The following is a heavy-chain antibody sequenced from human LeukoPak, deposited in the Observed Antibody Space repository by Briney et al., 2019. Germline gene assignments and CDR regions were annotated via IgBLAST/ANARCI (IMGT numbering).Heavy chain of an antibody. D-gene: IGHD3-3*01. Sequence: SETLSPTCTVSGGSISSSSYYWGWIRQPPGKGLEWIGSIYYSGSTYYNPSLKSRVTISVDTSKNQFSLKLSSVTAADTAVYYCARHPTYYDFWSGSFDYWGQGTLVTVSS. V-gene: IGHV4-39*01. CDR3: ARHPTYYDFWSGSFDY. CDR2: IYYSGST. CDR1: GGSISSSSYY. J-gene: IGHJ4*02.